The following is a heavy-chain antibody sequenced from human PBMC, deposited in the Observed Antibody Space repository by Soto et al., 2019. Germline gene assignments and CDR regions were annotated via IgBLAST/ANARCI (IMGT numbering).Heavy chain of an antibody. J-gene: IGHJ6*02. D-gene: IGHD2-21*02. CDR1: GFSLNTGGLG. Sequence: QITLKESGPTLVKPTQTLTLTCTFSGFSLNTGGLGVGWIRQPPGKALEWLALIYWDYDKRYNPSLKSRLTITRDTSQNQMVLTMTNMDPVDAGTSYCVHSRCGGDCLQSYSSHFYYGLDVWGPGTTVTVSS. CDR3: VHSRCGGDCLQSYSSHFYYGLDV. V-gene: IGHV2-5*02. CDR2: IYWDYDK.